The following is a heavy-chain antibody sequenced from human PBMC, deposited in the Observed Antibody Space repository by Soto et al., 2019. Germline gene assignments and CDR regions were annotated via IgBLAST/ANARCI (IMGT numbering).Heavy chain of an antibody. Sequence: ASGKATCKASGYSYSNYGIAWVRPAPGQEPEWRGGISPYNGRTNYQQNVKGTVVMTTDTSNNTVYLELRSLRSDDPPISYCGRCRTDSYAMDVWG. J-gene: IGHJ6*02. CDR2: ISPYNGRT. CDR3: GRCRTDSYAMDV. V-gene: IGHV1-18*04. CDR1: GYSYSNYG. D-gene: IGHD2-8*02.